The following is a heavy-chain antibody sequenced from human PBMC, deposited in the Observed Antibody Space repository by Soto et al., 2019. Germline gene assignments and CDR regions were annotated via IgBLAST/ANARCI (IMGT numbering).Heavy chain of an antibody. CDR2: LSAYNGNT. Sequence: QVQLLQSGAEVKKPGASVKVSCKASGYTFTSYSISWGRQAPGQGLEWLGWLSAYNGNTNYAQKRQGRVAMTTDTSTSTAYMELRSLRSDDKAVYYCARDAPPADYWGQGTLVTVSS. CDR1: GYTFTSYS. V-gene: IGHV1-18*01. CDR3: ARDAPPADY. J-gene: IGHJ4*02.